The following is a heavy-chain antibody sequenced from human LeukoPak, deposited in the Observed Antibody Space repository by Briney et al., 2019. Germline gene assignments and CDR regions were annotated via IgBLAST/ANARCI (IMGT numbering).Heavy chain of an antibody. V-gene: IGHV3-9*01. J-gene: IGHJ4*02. CDR2: ISWNSGNV. CDR1: GFTFDNYA. Sequence: QPGRSLRLSCAASGFTFDNYAIHWVRQVPGKGLQWVSGISWNSGNVGYADSVKGRFTISRDNAKNSLDLQMNSLRAEDTALYYCAKDMGSGSYKGFLDYWGQGTLVTVSS. D-gene: IGHD1-26*01. CDR3: AKDMGSGSYKGFLDY.